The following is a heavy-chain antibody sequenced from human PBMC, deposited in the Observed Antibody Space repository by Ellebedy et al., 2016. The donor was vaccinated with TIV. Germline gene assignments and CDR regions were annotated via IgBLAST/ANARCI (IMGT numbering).Heavy chain of an antibody. Sequence: GESLKISCAASGFTFSNAWMNWVRQAPGKGLEWVGRIKSKTDGEAADYAAPVKGRITISRDDSKNTLYLQMNSLKTEDTAVYFCTTVYRYNSDSVWGQGTLVTVSS. CDR1: GFTFSNAW. CDR2: IKSKTDGEAA. V-gene: IGHV3-15*01. CDR3: TTVYRYNSDSV. J-gene: IGHJ4*02. D-gene: IGHD1-1*01.